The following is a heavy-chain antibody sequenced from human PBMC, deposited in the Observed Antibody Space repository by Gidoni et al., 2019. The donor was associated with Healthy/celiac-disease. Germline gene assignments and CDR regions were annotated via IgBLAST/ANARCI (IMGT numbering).Heavy chain of an antibody. Sequence: EVQLVESGGGLVQPGRSLRLSCAASGLTFDDYAMHWVRQAQGKGLEWVSGISWNSGSIGYADSVKGRFTISRDNAKNSLYLQMNSLRAEDTALYYCAKAKGYYNWFDPWGQGTLVTVSS. V-gene: IGHV3-9*01. CDR3: AKAKGYYNWFDP. D-gene: IGHD1-1*01. CDR2: ISWNSGSI. CDR1: GLTFDDYA. J-gene: IGHJ5*02.